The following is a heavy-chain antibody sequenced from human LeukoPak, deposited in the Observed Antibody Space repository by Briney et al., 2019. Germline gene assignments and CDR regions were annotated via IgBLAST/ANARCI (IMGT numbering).Heavy chain of an antibody. J-gene: IGHJ3*01. CDR3: ARAFDV. Sequence: PGGSLRLSCAASGFTFSDYEISWVRQAPGKGLEWVSSISGGGSTIKYADSVKGRLTISRDNAKNSVYLQMNSLRVEDTAVYHCARAFDVWGQGTMVTISS. CDR1: GFTFSDYE. V-gene: IGHV3-48*03. CDR2: ISGGGSTI.